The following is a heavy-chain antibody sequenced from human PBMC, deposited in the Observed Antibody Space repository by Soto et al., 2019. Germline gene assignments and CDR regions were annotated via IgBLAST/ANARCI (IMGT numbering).Heavy chain of an antibody. J-gene: IGHJ5*02. CDR3: AAEIDDYADFNH. D-gene: IGHD4-17*01. CDR2: IYYSGST. Sequence: SETLSLTCTVSGGSLSRYYWSWIRQPPGKGLEWIGYIYYSGSTNYNPSLKSRVTISVDTSKNQFSLKLSSVTAADTAVYFCAAEIDDYADFNHWGQGTPVTVSS. V-gene: IGHV4-59*08. CDR1: GGSLSRYY.